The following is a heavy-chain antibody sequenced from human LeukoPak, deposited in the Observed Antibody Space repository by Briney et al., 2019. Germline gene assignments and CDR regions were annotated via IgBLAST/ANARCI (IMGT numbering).Heavy chain of an antibody. Sequence: GGSLRLSCAASGFTLSSNYMTWVRQAPGKGLEWVSVIFSGGSTYYADSVKGRFTISRDNAKNSLYLQMNSLRAEDTAVYYCARSDPTAWFDPWGQGTLVTVSS. CDR2: IFSGGST. V-gene: IGHV3-66*01. CDR1: GFTLSSNY. J-gene: IGHJ5*02. CDR3: ARSDPTAWFDP.